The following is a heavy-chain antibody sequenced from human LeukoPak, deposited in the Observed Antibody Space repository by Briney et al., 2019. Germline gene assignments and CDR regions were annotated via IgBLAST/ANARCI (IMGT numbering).Heavy chain of an antibody. CDR2: IGTAGDT. CDR3: ARGPDLGRYYDFWSGYREPYYYYGMDV. Sequence: GGSLRLSCAASGFTFSSYDMHWVRQATGKGLEWVSAIGTAGDTYYPGSVKGRFTISRENAKNSLYLQMNSLRAEDTAVYYCARGPDLGRYYDFWSGYREPYYYYGMDVWGQGTTVTVSS. CDR1: GFTFSSYD. J-gene: IGHJ6*02. D-gene: IGHD3-3*01. V-gene: IGHV3-13*01.